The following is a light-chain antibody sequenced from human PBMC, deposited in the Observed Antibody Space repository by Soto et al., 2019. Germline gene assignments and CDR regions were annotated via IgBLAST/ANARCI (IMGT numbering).Light chain of an antibody. J-gene: IGKJ1*01. V-gene: IGKV1-39*01. CDR2: AAS. Sequence: DIQMTQSPSSLSASVGDRVTITFRASQSISSYLNWYQHKPGKAPKLLIYAASSLQSGVPSRFSGSGSGTDFTLTISSLQPEDFATYYCQQSYSTPRTFGQGTKVDIK. CDR3: QQSYSTPRT. CDR1: QSISSY.